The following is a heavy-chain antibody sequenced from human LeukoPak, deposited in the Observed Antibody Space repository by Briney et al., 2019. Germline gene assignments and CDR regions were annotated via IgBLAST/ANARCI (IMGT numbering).Heavy chain of an antibody. J-gene: IGHJ4*02. CDR2: ISSSSSTI. D-gene: IGHD2-2*02. CDR1: GFTFSSYS. CDR3: ARSIPAAISEWVY. Sequence: GGSLRLSCAASGFTFSSYSMNWVRQAPGKGLEWVSYISSSSSTIYYADSVKSRFTISRDNAKNSLYLQMNSLRAEDTAVYYCARSIPAAISEWVYWGQGTLVTVSS. V-gene: IGHV3-48*01.